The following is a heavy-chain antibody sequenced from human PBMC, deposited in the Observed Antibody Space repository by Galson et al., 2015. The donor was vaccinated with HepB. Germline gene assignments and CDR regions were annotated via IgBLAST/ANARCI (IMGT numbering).Heavy chain of an antibody. CDR2: ISYDGSNK. J-gene: IGHJ5*02. Sequence: SLRLSCAASGFTFSSYAMHWVRHAPRKGLEWVAVISYDGSNKYYADSVKGRFTISRDNSKNTLYLQMNSLRAEDTAVNYCARDVADPARYQLPTLDPWGQGTLVTVSS. D-gene: IGHD2-2*01. CDR1: GFTFSSYA. CDR3: ARDVADPARYQLPTLDP. V-gene: IGHV3-30-3*01.